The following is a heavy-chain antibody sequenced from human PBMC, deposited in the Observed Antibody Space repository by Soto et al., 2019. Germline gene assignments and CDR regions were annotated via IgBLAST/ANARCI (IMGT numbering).Heavy chain of an antibody. CDR3: TRPQSSGWYDY. D-gene: IGHD3-22*01. V-gene: IGHV5-51*01. Sequence: PGESLKISCKGSGYSFITHWIAWVRQMPGEGLEWMGIINPADSDIRYSPSFQGQVTISVDKSINTAYLQWSSLKASDTATYYCTRPQSSGWYDYWGQGTLVTVPS. CDR2: INPADSDI. J-gene: IGHJ4*02. CDR1: GYSFITHW.